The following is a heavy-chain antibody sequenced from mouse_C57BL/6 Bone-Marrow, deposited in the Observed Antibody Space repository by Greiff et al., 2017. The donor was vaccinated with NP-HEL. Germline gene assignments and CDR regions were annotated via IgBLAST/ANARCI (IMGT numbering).Heavy chain of an antibody. D-gene: IGHD2-5*01. CDR1: GYTFTSYW. CDR3: ARQGYSNWFAY. Sequence: VQLQQPGAELVKPGASVKLSCKASGYTFTSYWMHWVKQRPGQGLEWIGMIHPNSGSTNYNEKFKRKATLTVDKSASTAYMQLSSLTSEDSAVYYCARQGYSNWFAYWGQGTLVTVSA. CDR2: IHPNSGST. J-gene: IGHJ3*01. V-gene: IGHV1-64*01.